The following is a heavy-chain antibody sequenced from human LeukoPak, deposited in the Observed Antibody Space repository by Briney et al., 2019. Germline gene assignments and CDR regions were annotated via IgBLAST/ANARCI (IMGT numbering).Heavy chain of an antibody. Sequence: PGGSLRLSCAASGFTLSSSAMHWVRQGPGKGLEWVAILSIDGTNTYYTDSVKGRFTIARENSKNTLFLQMNSLRPEDTAMYYCARDPGGGYFDYWGQGTLVTVSS. CDR3: ARDPGGGYFDY. CDR2: LSIDGTNT. CDR1: GFTLSSSA. D-gene: IGHD2-15*01. J-gene: IGHJ4*02. V-gene: IGHV3-30-3*01.